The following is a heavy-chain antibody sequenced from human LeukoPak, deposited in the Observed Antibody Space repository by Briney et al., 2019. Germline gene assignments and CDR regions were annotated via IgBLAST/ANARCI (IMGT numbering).Heavy chain of an antibody. CDR3: ARDPLWFGEAVFDY. V-gene: IGHV4-4*07. J-gene: IGHJ4*02. CDR2: IYTSGGT. CDR1: GDSISSYY. Sequence: SETLSLTCTVSGDSISSYYWSWIRQPAGKGLEWIGRIYTSGGTNYNPSLKSRVTMSVDTSKNQFSLKLSSVTAADTAVYYCARDPLWFGEAVFDYWGQGTLVTVSS. D-gene: IGHD3-10*01.